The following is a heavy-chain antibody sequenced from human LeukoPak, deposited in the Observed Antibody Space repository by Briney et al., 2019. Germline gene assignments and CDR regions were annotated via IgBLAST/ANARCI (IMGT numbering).Heavy chain of an antibody. CDR3: AKDPGYYYDSSGYYFDY. D-gene: IGHD3-22*01. CDR1: GFTFSSYG. J-gene: IGHJ4*02. Sequence: GRSLRLPCAASGFTFSSYGMHWVRQAPGKGLEWVAVISYDGSNKYYADSVKGRFTISRDNSKNTLFLQMNSLRAEDTAVYYCAKDPGYYYDSSGYYFDYWGQGTLVTVSS. V-gene: IGHV3-30*18. CDR2: ISYDGSNK.